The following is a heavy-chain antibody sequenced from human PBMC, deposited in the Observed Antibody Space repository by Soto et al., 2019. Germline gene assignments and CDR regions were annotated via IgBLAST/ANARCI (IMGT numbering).Heavy chain of an antibody. J-gene: IGHJ4*02. V-gene: IGHV1-2*04. CDR3: ARAPIYTAMARTFDY. CDR2: INPNSGGT. Sequence: ASVKVSCKASGYTFTGYYMHWVRQAPGQGLEWMGWINPNSGGTNYAQKFQGWVTMTRDTSISTAYMELSRLRSDDTAVYYCARAPIYTAMARTFDYWGQGTLVTVSS. CDR1: GYTFTGYY. D-gene: IGHD5-18*01.